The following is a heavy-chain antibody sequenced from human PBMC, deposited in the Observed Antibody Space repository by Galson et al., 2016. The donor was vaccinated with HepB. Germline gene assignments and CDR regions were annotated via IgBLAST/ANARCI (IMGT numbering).Heavy chain of an antibody. V-gene: IGHV3-21*01. CDR1: GFIFSTYS. D-gene: IGHD3-3*01. CDR2: ISDSSSYI. CDR3: ARAFRGSGHYASFHYGMDV. J-gene: IGHJ6*02. Sequence: SLRLSCAASGFIFSTYSMNWVRQAPGKGLEWVSSISDSSSYIYYADSVKGRFTISRDNAKSSLSLQMDSLRAEDTAVYYCARAFRGSGHYASFHYGMDVCGQGTTLTVSS.